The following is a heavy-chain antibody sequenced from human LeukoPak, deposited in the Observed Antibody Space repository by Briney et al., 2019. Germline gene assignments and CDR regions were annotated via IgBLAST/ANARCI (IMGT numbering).Heavy chain of an antibody. CDR1: GGSISSHY. CDR2: IYYSGST. D-gene: IGHD3-16*01. V-gene: IGHV4-59*11. Sequence: SSETLSLTCTVSGGSISSHYWSWIRQPPGKGLEWIGYIYYSGSTNYNPSLKSRVTISVDTSKNQLSLKLSSVTAVDTAVYYCARVAGGVMDYWGQGTLVTVSS. J-gene: IGHJ4*02. CDR3: ARVAGGVMDY.